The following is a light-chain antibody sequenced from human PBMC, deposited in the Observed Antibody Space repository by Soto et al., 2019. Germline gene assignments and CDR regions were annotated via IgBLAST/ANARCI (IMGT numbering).Light chain of an antibody. CDR3: QQYNAYPWT. J-gene: IGKJ1*01. CDR1: QSISSW. CDR2: DAS. V-gene: IGKV1-5*01. Sequence: DIQMTQSPSTLSASVGDRVTITCRASQSISSWLAWYQQKPGKAPKLLMYDASSLDSGVPSRFSGSGSGTEFTLTISSLQPDDFATYYCQQYNAYPWTFGQGTKVEI.